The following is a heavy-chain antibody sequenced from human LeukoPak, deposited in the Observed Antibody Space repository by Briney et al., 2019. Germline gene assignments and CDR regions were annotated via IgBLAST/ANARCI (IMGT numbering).Heavy chain of an antibody. CDR3: AKKAQYNGNYPLDY. CDR2: TSDRGDYT. J-gene: IGHJ4*02. Sequence: PGGFLRLSCAASGFTFTSYSMSWVRQAPGKGLEWVSGTSDRGDYTYYADSVKGRFTISRDNSKNTLYLQMNSLRAEDTALYFCAKKAQYNGNYPLDYWGQGTLVTVSS. V-gene: IGHV3-23*01. CDR1: GFTFTSYS. D-gene: IGHD1-26*01.